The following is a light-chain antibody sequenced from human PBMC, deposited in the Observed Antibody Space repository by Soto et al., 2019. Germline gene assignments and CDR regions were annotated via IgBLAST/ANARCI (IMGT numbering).Light chain of an antibody. V-gene: IGLV2-11*01. CDR2: DVS. CDR3: CSYAGTNYV. Sequence: QSALTQPGSVYGSPGQAVTISCTGTSSDVGGYNYVSWYQQHPGKAPKLMIYDVSKRPSGVPDRFSGSKSGNTASLTISGLQAEDEADYYCCSYAGTNYVFGTGTKVTV. CDR1: SSDVGGYNY. J-gene: IGLJ1*01.